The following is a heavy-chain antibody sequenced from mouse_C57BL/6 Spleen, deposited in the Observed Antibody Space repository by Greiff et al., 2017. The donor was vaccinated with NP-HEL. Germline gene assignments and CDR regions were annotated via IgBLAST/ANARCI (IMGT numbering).Heavy chain of an antibody. CDR2: ISSGGSYT. J-gene: IGHJ1*03. Sequence: EVKLVESGGDLVKPGGSLKLSCAASGFTFSSYGMSWVRQTPDKRLEWVATISSGGSYTYYPDSVKGRFTISRGNAKNTLYLQMSSLKSEDTAMYYCASSTGGYFDVWGTGTTVTVSS. CDR3: ASSTGGYFDV. V-gene: IGHV5-6*01. CDR1: GFTFSSYG. D-gene: IGHD4-1*02.